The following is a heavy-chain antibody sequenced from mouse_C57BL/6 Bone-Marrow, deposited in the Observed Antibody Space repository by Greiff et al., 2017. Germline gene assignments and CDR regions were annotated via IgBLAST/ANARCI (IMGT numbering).Heavy chain of an antibody. CDR3: AKLGRGAWFAY. D-gene: IGHD4-1*01. CDR1: GFTFSDYY. CDR2: ISNGGGST. Sequence: EVKLVESGGGLVQPGGSLKLSCAASGFTFSDYYMYWVRQTPEKRLEWVAYISNGGGSTYYPDTVKGRFTISRDNAKNPLYLQMSRLKSEDTAMYYCAKLGRGAWFAYWGQGTLVTVSA. J-gene: IGHJ3*01. V-gene: IGHV5-12*01.